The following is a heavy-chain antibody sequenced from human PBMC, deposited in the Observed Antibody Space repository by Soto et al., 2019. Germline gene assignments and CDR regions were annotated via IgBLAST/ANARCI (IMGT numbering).Heavy chain of an antibody. J-gene: IGHJ3*02. V-gene: IGHV1-18*01. Sequence: GASVKVSCKASGYTFTSYDISWVRQAPGQGLEWMGWISAYNGNTNYAQKLQGRVTMTTDTSTSTAYMELRSLRSDDTAVYYCAGGYSYGYVMGGDAFDIWGQGTMVTVSS. CDR2: ISAYNGNT. CDR3: AGGYSYGYVMGGDAFDI. CDR1: GYTFTSYD. D-gene: IGHD5-18*01.